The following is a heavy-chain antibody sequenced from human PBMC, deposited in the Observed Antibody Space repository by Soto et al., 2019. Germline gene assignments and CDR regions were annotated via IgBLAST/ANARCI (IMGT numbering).Heavy chain of an antibody. D-gene: IGHD3-10*01. CDR2: IYYSGST. Sequence: SETLSLTCTVSGGSISSSSYYWGWIRQPPGKGLEWIGTIYYSGSTYYNPSLKSRVTISVDTSKNQFSLKLSSMTAADTAVYYCARSITMVRGVIIDYFDYWGQGTLVTVSS. V-gene: IGHV4-39*01. CDR1: GGSISSSSYY. CDR3: ARSITMVRGVIIDYFDY. J-gene: IGHJ4*02.